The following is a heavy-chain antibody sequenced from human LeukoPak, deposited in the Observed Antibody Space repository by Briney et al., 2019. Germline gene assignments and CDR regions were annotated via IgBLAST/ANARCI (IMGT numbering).Heavy chain of an antibody. J-gene: IGHJ4*02. V-gene: IGHV3-21*01. D-gene: IGHD6-13*01. CDR3: ARDRIAAAGIIPEDY. CDR2: ISSSSYI. Sequence: GGSLRLSCAASGFTFSSYSMNWVRQAPGKGLEWVSSISSSSYIYYADSVKGRFTISRDNAKNSLYLQMNSLRAEDTAVYYCARDRIAAAGIIPEDYWGQGTLVTVSS. CDR1: GFTFSSYS.